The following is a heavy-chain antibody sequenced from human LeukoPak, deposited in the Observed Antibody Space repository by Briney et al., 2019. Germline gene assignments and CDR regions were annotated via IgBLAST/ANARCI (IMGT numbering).Heavy chain of an antibody. Sequence: PGGSLRLSCAASGFTFSSYGMHWVRQAPGKGLEWVAVIWYDGSNKYYADSVKGRFTISRDNSKNTLYLQMNSLRAEDTAVYYCARVQTSANYFGMDVWGQGTTVTVSS. CDR1: GFTFSSYG. V-gene: IGHV3-33*01. CDR2: IWYDGSNK. CDR3: ARVQTSANYFGMDV. D-gene: IGHD6-25*01. J-gene: IGHJ6*02.